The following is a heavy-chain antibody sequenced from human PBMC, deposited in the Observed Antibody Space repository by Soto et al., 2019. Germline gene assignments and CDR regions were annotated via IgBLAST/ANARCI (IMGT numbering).Heavy chain of an antibody. CDR2: IIPILGIA. D-gene: IGHD3-22*01. V-gene: IGHV1-69*02. J-gene: IGHJ5*02. CDR3: ARDFFDSSDYTTNWFDP. Sequence: SVKVSCKASGGTFSTYTIIWVRQAPGQGLEWMGRIIPILGIADYAQKLQGRVTITADKSTSTAYMELSSLRSEDTAVYYCARDFFDSSDYTTNWFDPWGQGTLVTVSS. CDR1: GGTFSTYT.